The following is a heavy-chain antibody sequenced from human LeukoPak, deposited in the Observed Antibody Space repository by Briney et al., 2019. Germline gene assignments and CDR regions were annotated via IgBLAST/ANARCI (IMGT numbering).Heavy chain of an antibody. Sequence: PSETLSLTCAVYGGSFSGYYWSWVRRAPGKGLEWVSVIYSGGSTYYADSVKGRFTISRDNSKNTLYLQMNSLRAEDTTVYYCARDQPGRGATYYWGQGTLVTVSS. V-gene: IGHV3-53*05. CDR2: IYSGGST. CDR3: ARDQPGRGATYY. CDR1: GGSFSGYY. D-gene: IGHD1-26*01. J-gene: IGHJ4*02.